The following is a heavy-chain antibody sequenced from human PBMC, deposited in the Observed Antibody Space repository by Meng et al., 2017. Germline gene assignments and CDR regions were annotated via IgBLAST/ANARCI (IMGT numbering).Heavy chain of an antibody. V-gene: IGHV3-66*02. CDR3: ARRDYGDYAASGY. D-gene: IGHD4-17*01. CDR2: IYSGGST. J-gene: IGHJ4*02. CDR1: GFTVSSNY. Sequence: GESLKISCAASGFTVSSNYMSWVRQAPGKGLEWVSVIYSGGSTYYADSVKGRFTISRDNSKNTLYLQMNSLRAEDTAVYYCARRDYGDYAASGYWGQGTRVTVYS.